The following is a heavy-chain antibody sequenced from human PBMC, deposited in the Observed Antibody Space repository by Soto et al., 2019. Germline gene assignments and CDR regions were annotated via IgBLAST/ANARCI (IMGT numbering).Heavy chain of an antibody. CDR3: ARDLSHYSSSPPWFDP. CDR2: ISYDGSNK. V-gene: IGHV3-30-3*01. Sequence: QVQLVESGGGVVQPGRSLRLSCAASGFTFSSYAMHWVRQAPGKGLEWVAVISYDGSNKYYADSVKGRFTISRDNSKNTLYLQMNSLRAEDTAVYYCARDLSHYSSSPPWFDPWGQGTLVTVSS. J-gene: IGHJ5*02. D-gene: IGHD6-6*01. CDR1: GFTFSSYA.